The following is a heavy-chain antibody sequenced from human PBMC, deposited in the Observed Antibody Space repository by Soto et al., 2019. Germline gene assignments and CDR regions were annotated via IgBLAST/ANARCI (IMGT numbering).Heavy chain of an antibody. CDR1: GGSISSSNW. CDR3: ARRKTALNWFDP. J-gene: IGHJ5*02. Sequence: SETLSLTCAVSGGSISSSNWWSWVRQPPGKGLEWIGEIYHSGSTNYNPSLKSRVTISVDKSKNHFSLKLSSVTAADTAVYYCARRKTALNWFDPWGQGTLVTVSS. D-gene: IGHD2-21*02. CDR2: IYHSGST. V-gene: IGHV4-4*02.